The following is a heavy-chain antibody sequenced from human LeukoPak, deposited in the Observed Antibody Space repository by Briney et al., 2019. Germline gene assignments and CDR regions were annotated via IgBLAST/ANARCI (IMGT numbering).Heavy chain of an antibody. CDR3: AKEGGNYYGSGSYYNGFFDY. J-gene: IGHJ4*02. CDR1: GFTFSSYG. D-gene: IGHD3-10*01. Sequence: GSMRLSCAASGFTFSSYGMHWVRQAPGKGLEWVAVISYDGSNKYYADSVKGRFTISRDNSKNTLYLQMNSLRAEDTAVYYCAKEGGNYYGSGSYYNGFFDYWGQGTLVTVSS. CDR2: ISYDGSNK. V-gene: IGHV3-30*18.